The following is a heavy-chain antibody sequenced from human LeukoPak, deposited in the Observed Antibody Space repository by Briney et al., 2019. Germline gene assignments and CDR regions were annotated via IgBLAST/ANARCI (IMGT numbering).Heavy chain of an antibody. CDR2: IYYSGTT. CDR3: VRRVLSFSRPSNFDY. CDR1: GGSVSSSTYD. J-gene: IGHJ4*02. D-gene: IGHD2-2*01. Sequence: TSETLSLTCSVSGGSVSSSTYDWGWVRQPPGEGLGWIGNIYYSGTTYYNPSLKSRVTISIDTSKKQFSLKLTSVTAADTAVYYCVRRVLSFSRPSNFDYWGQGILVTLSS. V-gene: IGHV4-39*01.